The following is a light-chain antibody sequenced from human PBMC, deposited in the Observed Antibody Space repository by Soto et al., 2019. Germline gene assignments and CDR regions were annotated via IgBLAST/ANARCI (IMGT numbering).Light chain of an antibody. V-gene: IGKV1-6*01. Sequence: ATQMTQSPSSLSASVGDRVTITCRASQDIGNDLGWYQQKPGKAPNLLIYAASSLQSGVPSRFSGSGSGTEFTLTISSLQPEDCATYYCLQDYNYPPTFGPGTRVEIK. J-gene: IGKJ1*01. CDR1: QDIGND. CDR2: AAS. CDR3: LQDYNYPPT.